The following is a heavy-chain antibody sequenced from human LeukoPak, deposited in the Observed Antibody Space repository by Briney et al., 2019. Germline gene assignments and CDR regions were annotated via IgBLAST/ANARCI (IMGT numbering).Heavy chain of an antibody. CDR3: ARDYRPCSSTSCFYGMDV. D-gene: IGHD2-2*01. CDR2: ISAYNGNT. J-gene: IGHJ6*02. CDR1: GYTFTSYG. Sequence: ASVKVSCKASGYTFTSYGISWVRQAPGQGLEWMGWISAYNGNTNYAQKLQGRVTMTTDTSTSTAYMELGSLRSDDTAVYYCARDYRPCSSTSCFYGMDVWGQGTTVTVSS. V-gene: IGHV1-18*01.